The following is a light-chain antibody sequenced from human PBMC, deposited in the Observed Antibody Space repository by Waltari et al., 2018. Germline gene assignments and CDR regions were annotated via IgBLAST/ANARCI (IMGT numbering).Light chain of an antibody. CDR1: QTVLDSANNKNY. J-gene: IGKJ4*01. V-gene: IGKV4-1*01. Sequence: DIVMTQSPDSLAVSLGERAAINCQSSQTVLDSANNKNYLAWYHQKPGQPPKWLIYWASTRESGVPDRFSGSGSGTHFTLTISSLQAEDVAVYYCQQYYSSVTFGGGTKVEIK. CDR2: WAS. CDR3: QQYYSSVT.